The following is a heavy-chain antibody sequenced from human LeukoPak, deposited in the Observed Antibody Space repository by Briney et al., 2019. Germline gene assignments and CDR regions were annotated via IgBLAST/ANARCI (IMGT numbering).Heavy chain of an antibody. V-gene: IGHV3-21*01. CDR1: GFTFTIYT. CDR2: ISSSGESI. J-gene: IGHJ3*01. Sequence: KTGGSLRLSCAASGFTFTIYTINWIRQAPGKGLEWVSSISSSGESIFYADSVKGRFTITRDNAKNSVYLKMNSLRAEDTALYYCARDLLFDFYAFDFWGPGTMVTVSS. D-gene: IGHD3-3*01. CDR3: ARDLLFDFYAFDF.